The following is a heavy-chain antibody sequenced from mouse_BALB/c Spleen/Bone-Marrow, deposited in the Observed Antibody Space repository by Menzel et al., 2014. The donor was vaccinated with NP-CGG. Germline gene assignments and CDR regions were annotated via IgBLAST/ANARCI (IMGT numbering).Heavy chain of an antibody. V-gene: IGHV3-1*02. CDR1: AYSITSDYG. D-gene: IGHD1-1*01. CDR3: ARETAIVADFDY. CDR2: IHYSGNT. J-gene: IGHJ2*01. Sequence: EVKLMESGPDLVKPSQSVSLTCTVTAYSITSDYGWHWIRQFPGNRLEWMAYIHYSGNTDYNPSLKSRISITRDTSKNQFFLQLNSVTIEDTATYYCARETAIVADFDYWGQGTTLTVSS.